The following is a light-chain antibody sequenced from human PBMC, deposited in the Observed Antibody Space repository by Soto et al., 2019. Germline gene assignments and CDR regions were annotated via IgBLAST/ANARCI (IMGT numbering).Light chain of an antibody. J-gene: IGLJ2*01. CDR1: SSNIGSNA. V-gene: IGLV1-44*01. CDR3: AAWDDSLSGVL. CDR2: SNN. Sequence: QSVLTQPPSASGTPGQRVTISCSGSSSNIGSNAVNWYQQLPGTAPKLLMYSNNQRPSGVPDRFSGSKSGTSASLAISGLQCEDEADFYCAAWDDSLSGVLFGGGTKLTVL.